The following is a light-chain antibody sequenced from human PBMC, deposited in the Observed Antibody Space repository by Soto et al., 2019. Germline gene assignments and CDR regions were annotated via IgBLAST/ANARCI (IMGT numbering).Light chain of an antibody. CDR2: AAS. V-gene: IGKV3-20*01. J-gene: IGKJ3*01. CDR1: QSVSRNS. Sequence: EIVLTQSPGTLSLSPGESATLSCRASQSVSRNSLAWHQQKPGQAPRLLMYAASSRAAGIPDRFSGSGSGTDFTLTISRLEPEDFAVYYCQQHGSWGITFGPGTKVDI. CDR3: QQHGSWGIT.